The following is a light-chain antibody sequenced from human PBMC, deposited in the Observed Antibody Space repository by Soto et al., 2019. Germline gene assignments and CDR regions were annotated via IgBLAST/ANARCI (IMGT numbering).Light chain of an antibody. J-gene: IGKJ5*01. CDR1: QSVSSSY. V-gene: IGKV3-20*01. Sequence: IVLTQSPGTLSLSPWERATLSCRASQSVSSSYLAWYQQKPGQAPRLLIYGASSRATGIPDRFSGSGSGTDFTLTISSLEPEDFAVYYCQQYGNSPITFGQGTRLEIK. CDR3: QQYGNSPIT. CDR2: GAS.